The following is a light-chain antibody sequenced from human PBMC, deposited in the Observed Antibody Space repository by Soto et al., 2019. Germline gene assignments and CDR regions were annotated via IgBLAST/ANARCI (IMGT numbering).Light chain of an antibody. Sequence: DIQMTQSPSSLSASVGDRVTITCQASQDISNYLNWYQQKPGKAPKLLIYDASNLETGVPSRFSGSGSGTDFTLTISSLQPEDVATYYCQKYNSAPPLTFGGGTRWIS. J-gene: IGKJ4*01. CDR1: QDISNY. V-gene: IGKV1-33*01. CDR2: DAS. CDR3: QKYNSAPPLT.